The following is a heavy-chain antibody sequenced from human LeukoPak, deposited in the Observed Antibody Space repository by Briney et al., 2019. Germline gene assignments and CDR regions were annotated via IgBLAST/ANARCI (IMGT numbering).Heavy chain of an antibody. CDR3: TTDWDSHPGLYYFHNNRPTTNLDY. CDR2: IKTRADGGTT. D-gene: IGHD2/OR15-2a*01. CDR1: GFTFNKAW. V-gene: IGHV3-15*01. Sequence: GGSLRLSCAASGFTFNKAWMSWVRQAPGKGLEWVGRIKTRADGGTTDYAAPVKGRFTISRDDSKNMLYLQMNSLKTENTALYYCTTDWDSHPGLYYFHNNRPTTNLDYWGQGILVTVSS. J-gene: IGHJ4*02.